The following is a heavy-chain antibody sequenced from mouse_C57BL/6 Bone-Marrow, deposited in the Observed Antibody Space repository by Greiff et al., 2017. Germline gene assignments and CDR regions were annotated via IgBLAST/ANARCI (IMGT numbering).Heavy chain of an antibody. CDR2: FWRDDDK. Sequence: QVTLKESGPGILQPSHTLSLTCSFSGFSLSTFGMGVGWIRPPSGKGLEWLAHFWRDDDKSYNPALKSRLTIAKETSKSQVFPKIANVDTADTATYYGARIAEGNYDYRRQGTTLTVSS. CDR3: ARIAEGNYDY. J-gene: IGHJ2*01. V-gene: IGHV8-8*01. CDR1: GFSLSTFGMG. D-gene: IGHD2-1*01.